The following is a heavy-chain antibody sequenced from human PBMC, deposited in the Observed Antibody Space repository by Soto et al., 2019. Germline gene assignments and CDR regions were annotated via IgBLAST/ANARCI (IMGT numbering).Heavy chain of an antibody. D-gene: IGHD6-19*01. Sequence: QLQLQESDSGLVKPSQTLSLTCAVSGASISGGFYSWSWIRQPPGKGLEWIGHTYHSGNTYYNPSLKSRVTISLDRSKNQFSLKLNSVTAADTAVYYCARQAGTIFDYWGQGTLVTVSS. J-gene: IGHJ4*02. CDR3: ARQAGTIFDY. CDR1: GASISGGFYS. CDR2: TYHSGNT. V-gene: IGHV4-30-2*01.